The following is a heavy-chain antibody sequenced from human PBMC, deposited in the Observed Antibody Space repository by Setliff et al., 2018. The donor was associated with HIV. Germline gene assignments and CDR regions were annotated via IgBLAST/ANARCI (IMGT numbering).Heavy chain of an antibody. V-gene: IGHV2-26*01. CDR2: IFPNDEK. D-gene: IGHD3-3*01. CDR3: ARYNFRRGYWDYFDY. CDR1: GFSLSNTRMG. J-gene: IGHJ4*02. Sequence: SGPTLVNPTETLTLTCPVPGFSLSNTRMGVSWIRQPPGKALEWLAHIFPNDEKSYSASLKSRLTISEDTSKGQVVLTMTNMDPLDTATYFCARYNFRRGYWDYFDYWGQGTQVTVSS.